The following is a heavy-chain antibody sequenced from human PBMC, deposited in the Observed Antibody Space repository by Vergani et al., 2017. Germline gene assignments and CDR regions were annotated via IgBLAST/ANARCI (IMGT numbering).Heavy chain of an antibody. Sequence: ELQLVESGGGLVQPGGSLRLSCAASGSTVSGNYMTWVRQAPGKGLEWVSHLYSGDETYYADSVKGRVTISGDTSKNTLHLQINNLRVEDTAVYYCARGNYYGSGAYVDPWGQGTLVTVSS. CDR2: LYSGDET. D-gene: IGHD3-10*01. CDR1: GSTVSGNY. CDR3: ARGNYYGSGAYVDP. V-gene: IGHV3-66*02. J-gene: IGHJ5*02.